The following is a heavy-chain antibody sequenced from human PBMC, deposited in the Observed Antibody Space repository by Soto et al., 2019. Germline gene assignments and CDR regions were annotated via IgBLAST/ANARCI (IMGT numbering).Heavy chain of an antibody. CDR2: IIPIFGTA. V-gene: IGHV1-69*12. D-gene: IGHD6-19*01. Sequence: QVQLVQSGAAVKKPGSSVKVSCKASGGTFSSYAISWVRQAPGQGLEWMGGIIPIFGTANYAQKFQGRVTITADESTSTAYMELSSLRSEDTAVYYCARLQQWRTEYYYYYGMDVWGQGTTVTVSS. J-gene: IGHJ6*02. CDR3: ARLQQWRTEYYYYYGMDV. CDR1: GGTFSSYA.